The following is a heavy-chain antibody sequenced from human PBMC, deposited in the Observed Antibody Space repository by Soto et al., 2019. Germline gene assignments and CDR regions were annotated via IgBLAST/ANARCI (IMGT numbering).Heavy chain of an antibody. CDR1: GGSFSGYY. D-gene: IGHD6-13*01. Sequence: SETLSLTCAVYGGSFSGYYWSWIRQPPGKGLEWIGEINHSGSTNYNPSLKSRVTISVDTSKNQFSLKLSSVTAADTAVYYCARTFYSSSWYRWFDPWGQGTLVTVSS. V-gene: IGHV4-34*01. J-gene: IGHJ5*02. CDR3: ARTFYSSSWYRWFDP. CDR2: INHSGST.